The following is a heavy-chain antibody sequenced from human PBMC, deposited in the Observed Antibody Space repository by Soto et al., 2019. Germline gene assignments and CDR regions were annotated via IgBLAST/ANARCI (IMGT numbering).Heavy chain of an antibody. CDR1: GYTFTTYA. J-gene: IGHJ5*02. Sequence: QAQLVQSGAAVKKPGASVKISCKASGYTFTTYALQCLPQAPGQQGQRLEWLGRITAVNGKTTYSQKFQDSVTITRDAFATTAYMELSRLTSEDTAVDYCARGLVDYSNLDLWGQGTLVTVSS. D-gene: IGHD6-13*01. V-gene: IGHV1-3*01. CDR2: ITAVNGKT. CDR3: ARGLVDYSNLDL.